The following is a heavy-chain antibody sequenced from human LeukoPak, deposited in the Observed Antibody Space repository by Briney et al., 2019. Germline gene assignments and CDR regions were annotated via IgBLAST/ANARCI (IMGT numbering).Heavy chain of an antibody. CDR1: GGSISSDNYY. Sequence: PSQTLSLTCTVSGGSISSDNYYWSSIRQHPGKGLEWIGYISYSGSTDYNPSLKSRVSISMDTSKNQFSLKLNSVTAADTAVYYCATDNYGTFYYFASWGQGTLVTVSS. D-gene: IGHD3-10*01. J-gene: IGHJ4*02. V-gene: IGHV4-31*03. CDR3: ATDNYGTFYYFAS. CDR2: ISYSGST.